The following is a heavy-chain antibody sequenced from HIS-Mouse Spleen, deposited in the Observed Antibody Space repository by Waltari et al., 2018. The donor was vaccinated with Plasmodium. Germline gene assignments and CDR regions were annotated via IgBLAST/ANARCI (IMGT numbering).Heavy chain of an antibody. CDR2: INHSGST. J-gene: IGHJ2*01. V-gene: IGHV4-34*01. Sequence: QVQLQQWGAGLLKPSETLSLTCAVYGGSFSGYYWSWILQPPGKGLEWIGEINHSGSTNYNPSLKSRVTISVDTSKNQFSLKLSSVTAADTAVYYCARVTSSGVYWYFDLWGRGTLVTVSS. CDR3: ARVTSSGVYWYFDL. CDR1: GGSFSGYY. D-gene: IGHD3-3*01.